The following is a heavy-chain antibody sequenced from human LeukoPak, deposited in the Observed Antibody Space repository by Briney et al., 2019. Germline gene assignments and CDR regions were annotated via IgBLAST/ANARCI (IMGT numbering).Heavy chain of an antibody. J-gene: IGHJ5*02. V-gene: IGHV3-64D*09. CDR3: VRSSASSGPNCFDP. CDR2: ISSDGDST. D-gene: IGHD3-10*01. Sequence: GGSLRLSCSASGFXFSTYAIHWVRQAPGKGLEYVSAISSDGDSTYNADSVRGRFTISRDNSKNTLYLQMSSLRTEDTAVYYCVRSSASSGPNCFDPWGQGTLVTVSS. CDR1: GFXFSTYA.